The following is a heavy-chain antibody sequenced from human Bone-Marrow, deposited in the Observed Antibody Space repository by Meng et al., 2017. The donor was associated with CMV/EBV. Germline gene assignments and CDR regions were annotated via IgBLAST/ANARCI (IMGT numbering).Heavy chain of an antibody. J-gene: IGHJ5*02. Sequence: GESLKISCAASGFTFGDYGMSWVRQAPGKGLEWVSGINCNGGSTGYADSVKGRFTISRDNAKKSLYLQMNSLRAEDTAVYYCARAYNVRGWFDPWGQGTPVTVAS. V-gene: IGHV3-20*04. CDR2: INCNGGST. D-gene: IGHD1-14*01. CDR1: GFTFGDYG. CDR3: ARAYNVRGWFDP.